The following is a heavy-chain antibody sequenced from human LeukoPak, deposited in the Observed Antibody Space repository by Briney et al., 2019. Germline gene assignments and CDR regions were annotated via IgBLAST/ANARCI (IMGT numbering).Heavy chain of an antibody. CDR1: GFTFSSYW. CDR2: INSDGSST. J-gene: IGHJ4*02. D-gene: IGHD3-16*02. V-gene: IGHV3-74*01. CDR3: AKIYVWGSYRPYYFDY. Sequence: GGSLRLSCAASGFTFSSYWMHWVRQAPGKGLVWVSRINSDGSSTSYADSVKGRFTISRDNAKNTVYLQMNSLRAEDTAIYYCAKIYVWGSYRPYYFDYWGQGTLVTVSS.